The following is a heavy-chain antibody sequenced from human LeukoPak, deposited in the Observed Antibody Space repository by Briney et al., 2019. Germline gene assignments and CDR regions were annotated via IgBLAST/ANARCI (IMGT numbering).Heavy chain of an antibody. Sequence: PGGSLRLSCAASGFTFSNYAMSWVRQAPGKGLEWVSAISGSGGETYYAESVKGRFTISRDNSKNTLYMQMNSLRAEDTALYYCAKGRGGGYYLSFDYGGQGTLVTVSS. CDR1: GFTFSNYA. J-gene: IGHJ4*02. D-gene: IGHD3-22*01. CDR2: ISGSGGET. CDR3: AKGRGGGYYLSFDY. V-gene: IGHV3-23*01.